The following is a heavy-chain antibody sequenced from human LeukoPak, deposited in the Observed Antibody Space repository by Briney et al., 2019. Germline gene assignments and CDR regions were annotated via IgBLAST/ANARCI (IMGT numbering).Heavy chain of an antibody. D-gene: IGHD3-22*01. J-gene: IGHJ4*02. Sequence: GGSLRLSCAASGFTFSSYGMHWVRQAPGKGLEWAAVIWYDGSNKYYADSVKGRFTISRDNSKNTLYLQMNSLRAEDTAVYYCAKDRDGYDSSEIDYWGQGTLVTVSS. CDR3: AKDRDGYDSSEIDY. CDR2: IWYDGSNK. V-gene: IGHV3-33*06. CDR1: GFTFSSYG.